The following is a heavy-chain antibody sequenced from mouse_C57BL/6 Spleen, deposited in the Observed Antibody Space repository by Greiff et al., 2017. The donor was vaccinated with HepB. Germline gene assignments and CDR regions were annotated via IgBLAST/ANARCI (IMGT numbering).Heavy chain of an antibody. Sequence: EVQLVESGGGLVKPGGSLKLSCAASGFTFSDYGMHWVRQAPEKGLEWVAYISSGSSTLYYADTVKGRFTISRDNAKNTLFLQMTSLRSEDTAMYYCARPCYYDYDVHAMDYWGQGTSVTVSS. D-gene: IGHD2-4*01. CDR2: ISSGSSTL. J-gene: IGHJ4*01. V-gene: IGHV5-17*01. CDR1: GFTFSDYG. CDR3: ARPCYYDYDVHAMDY.